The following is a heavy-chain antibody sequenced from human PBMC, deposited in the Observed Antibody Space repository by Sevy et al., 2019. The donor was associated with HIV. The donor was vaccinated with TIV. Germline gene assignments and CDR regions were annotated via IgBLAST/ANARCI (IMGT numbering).Heavy chain of an antibody. CDR2: IKSKTDGGTT. Sequence: GGSLRLSCAASGFTFSNAWMSWVRQAPGKGLEWVGRIKSKTDGGTTDYAAPVKGRFTMSRDDSKNTLYLQMNSLKTEDTAVYYCTTGPLNYDYVWGSPFDYWGQGTLVTVSS. J-gene: IGHJ4*02. D-gene: IGHD3-16*01. V-gene: IGHV3-15*01. CDR1: GFTFSNAW. CDR3: TTGPLNYDYVWGSPFDY.